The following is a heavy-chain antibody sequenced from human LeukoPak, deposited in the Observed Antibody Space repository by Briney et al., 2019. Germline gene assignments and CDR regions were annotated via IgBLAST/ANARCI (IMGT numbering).Heavy chain of an antibody. CDR2: IYYSGST. CDR1: GGSISSGDYY. V-gene: IGHV4-30-4*01. D-gene: IGHD3-22*01. Sequence: SETLSLTCTVSGGSISSGDYYWSWIRQPPGKGLEWIGYIYYSGSTYYNPSLKSRVTISVDTPKNQFSLKLSSVTAADTAVYYCAREVNRVYYYDSSGYVDWGQGTLVTVSS. CDR3: AREVNRVYYYDSSGYVD. J-gene: IGHJ4*02.